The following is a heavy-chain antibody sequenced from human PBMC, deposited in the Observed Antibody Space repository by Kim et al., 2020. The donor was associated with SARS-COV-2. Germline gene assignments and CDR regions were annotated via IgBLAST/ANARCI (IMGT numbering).Heavy chain of an antibody. CDR3: ARGDGYNWENAFDI. D-gene: IGHD5-12*01. V-gene: IGHV4-59*13. CDR2: IYYSGST. CDR1: GGSISSYY. J-gene: IGHJ3*02. Sequence: SETLSLTCTVSGGSISSYYWSWIRQPPGKGLEWIGYIYYSGSTNYNPSLKSRVTISVDTSKNQFSLKLSSVTAVDTAVYYCARGDGYNWENAFDIWGQGTMVTVSS.